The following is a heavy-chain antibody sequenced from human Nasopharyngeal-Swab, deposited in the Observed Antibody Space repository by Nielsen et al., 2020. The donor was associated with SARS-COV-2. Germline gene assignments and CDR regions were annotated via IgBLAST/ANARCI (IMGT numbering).Heavy chain of an antibody. CDR2: ISYDGSNK. V-gene: IGHV3-30-3*01. J-gene: IGHJ6*02. D-gene: IGHD6-19*01. CDR3: ARELNKYSSGWYGSGYYYYYGMDV. Sequence: GESLKISCAASGFTFSSYAMHWVRQAPGKGLEWVAVISYDGSNKYYADSVKGRFTISRDNSKNTLYLQMNSLRAEDTAVYYCARELNKYSSGWYGSGYYYYYGMDVWGQGTTVTVS. CDR1: GFTFSSYA.